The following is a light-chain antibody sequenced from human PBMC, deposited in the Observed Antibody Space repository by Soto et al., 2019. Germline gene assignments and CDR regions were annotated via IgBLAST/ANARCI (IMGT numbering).Light chain of an antibody. CDR1: SSDVGGYNF. CDR2: DVS. J-gene: IGLJ3*02. Sequence: QSALIPPASVSGSPGQSITISCTGTSSDVGGYNFVSWYQQHPGKAPKLMIYDVSNRPSGVSNRFSGSKSGNTASLTISGLQAEDEADYYCSSYTTSNTLVFGGGTKLTVL. V-gene: IGLV2-14*01. CDR3: SSYTTSNTLV.